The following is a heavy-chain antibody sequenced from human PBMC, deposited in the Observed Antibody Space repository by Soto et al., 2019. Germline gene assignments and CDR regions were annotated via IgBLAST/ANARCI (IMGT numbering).Heavy chain of an antibody. Sequence: ASVKVSCKTSGYTYISYGISWVRQAPGQGLEWMGWISGYSGNTNYAQKFQGRVSMTTDTPTSTAFMELRSLRSDDTAIYYCARVYGGAYYFFDYWGQGVLVTVSS. CDR3: ARVYGGAYYFFDY. CDR1: GYTYISYG. V-gene: IGHV1-18*01. J-gene: IGHJ4*02. D-gene: IGHD4-17*01. CDR2: ISGYSGNT.